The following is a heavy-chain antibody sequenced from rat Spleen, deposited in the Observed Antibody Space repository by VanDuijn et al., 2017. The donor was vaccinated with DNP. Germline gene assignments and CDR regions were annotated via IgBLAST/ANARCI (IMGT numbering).Heavy chain of an antibody. D-gene: IGHD4-4*01. V-gene: IGHV5S10*01. CDR2: IIFDSSGT. Sequence: EVQLVESGGDLVQPGRSLKLSCAASGFSFSDHDMAWVRQAPEKGLEWVATIIFDSSGTYYGDSVRGRFTVSRDNAKSTLYLQMDSLRSEDTATYYCSTLHPRGFHWGQGVMVTVSS. CDR3: STLHPRGFH. J-gene: IGHJ2*01. CDR1: GFSFSDHD.